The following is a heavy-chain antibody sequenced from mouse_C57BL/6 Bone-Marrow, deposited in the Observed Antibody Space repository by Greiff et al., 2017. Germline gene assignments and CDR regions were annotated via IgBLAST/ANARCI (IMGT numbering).Heavy chain of an antibody. CDR1: GYTFTDYN. V-gene: IGHV1-22*01. CDR3: ASSSGYGGAMDY. Sequence: VHVKQSGPELVKPGASVTMSCTASGYTFTDYNMHWVKQSHGKSLEWIGYINPNNGGTSYNQKFKGKATLTVNKSSSTAYMELRSLTSEDSAVYYCASSSGYGGAMDYWGQGTSVTVS. CDR2: INPNNGGT. J-gene: IGHJ4*01. D-gene: IGHD3-2*02.